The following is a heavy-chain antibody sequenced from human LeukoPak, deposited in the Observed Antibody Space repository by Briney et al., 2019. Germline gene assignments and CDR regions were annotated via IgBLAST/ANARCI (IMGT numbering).Heavy chain of an antibody. V-gene: IGHV1-2*02. CDR1: GYTFIGFY. D-gene: IGHD5-24*01. CDR2: IDPSSGDT. Sequence: ASVKVSCKASGYTFIGFYIHWVRQAPGQGLEWVGWIDPSSGDTKYARRFQGRVTMTRDTLIRTAYVELSSLTSDDTAVYYCARDGAESGYNRYYYYYYMDVWGGGATVTVS. CDR3: ARDGAESGYNRYYYYYYMDV. J-gene: IGHJ6*03.